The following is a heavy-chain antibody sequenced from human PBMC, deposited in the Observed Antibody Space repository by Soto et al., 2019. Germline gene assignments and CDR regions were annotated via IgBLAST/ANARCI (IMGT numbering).Heavy chain of an antibody. V-gene: IGHV3-30*18. Sequence: VQLVESGGGVVQPGRSLRLSCAASGFTFSDYAMHWVRQAPGKGLEWVAVVSHDGRNTHYADSVKGRFTISRDSSKTKVSLEMPSLRAEDTAVYYCAKGGRQWLVPSDFNYWGQGALVTVSS. D-gene: IGHD6-19*01. CDR1: GFTFSDYA. CDR3: AKGGRQWLVPSDFNY. J-gene: IGHJ4*02. CDR2: VSHDGRNT.